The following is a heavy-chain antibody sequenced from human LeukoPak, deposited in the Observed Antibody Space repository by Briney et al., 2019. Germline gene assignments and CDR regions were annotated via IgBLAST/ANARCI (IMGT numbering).Heavy chain of an antibody. V-gene: IGHV3-21*04. D-gene: IGHD2-8*02. CDR3: ARDKGPWSFDS. CDR2: ISSSSTYI. J-gene: IGHJ4*02. Sequence: GGSLRLSCAASGFTFYTFTMNWIRQAPGKGLEWVSSISSSSTYIYYADSVKGRFTISRDNAQNSLYLQMNSLRADDTAIYYCARDKGPWSFDSWGQGTLVTVSS. CDR1: GFTFYTFT.